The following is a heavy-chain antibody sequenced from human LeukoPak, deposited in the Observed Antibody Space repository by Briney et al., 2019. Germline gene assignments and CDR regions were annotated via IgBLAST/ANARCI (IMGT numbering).Heavy chain of an antibody. Sequence: GGSLRLSCAASGFSFSSYAMSWVRQAPGKGLEWGSSINLSGGTTYYADSVKGRFTFSRDNSKNTLFLQMNSLRDEDTAVYYCAKHDFYGSGSYARIDYWGQGTLVTVSS. CDR2: INLSGGTT. V-gene: IGHV3-23*01. CDR1: GFSFSSYA. D-gene: IGHD3-10*01. CDR3: AKHDFYGSGSYARIDY. J-gene: IGHJ4*02.